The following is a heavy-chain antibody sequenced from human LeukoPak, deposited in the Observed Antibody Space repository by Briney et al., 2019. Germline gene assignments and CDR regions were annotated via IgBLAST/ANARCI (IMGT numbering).Heavy chain of an antibody. CDR1: GGSISSSSYY. CDR3: ARHSRSGSGGYENAFDI. J-gene: IGHJ3*02. V-gene: IGHV4-39*01. Sequence: SETLSLTCTVSGGSISSSSYYWDWIRQSPGKGLEWIGNINSGGSTYYTPSLKSRVTISVDTSKDQFSLKLSSVTAADTAIYFCARHSRSGSGGYENAFDIWGQGTMATVSS. CDR2: INSGGST. D-gene: IGHD5-12*01.